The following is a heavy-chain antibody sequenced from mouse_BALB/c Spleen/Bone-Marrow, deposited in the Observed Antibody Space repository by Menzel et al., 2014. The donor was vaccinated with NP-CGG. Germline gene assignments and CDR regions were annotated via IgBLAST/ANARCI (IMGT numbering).Heavy chain of an antibody. CDR1: GFDFRRYW. D-gene: IGHD2-3*01. J-gene: IGHJ2*01. CDR3: ARLGYYGYFVD. Sequence: EVQAVESGGGLVQPGGSLKLSCAASGFDFRRYWMSWVRQAPGKGLEWIGEINPESSTINYTPSLKDKFIISRDNAKNTLYLQMSKVRSEDTALYYCARLGYYGYFVDWGQGTTLTVSS. CDR2: INPESSTI. V-gene: IGHV4-1*02.